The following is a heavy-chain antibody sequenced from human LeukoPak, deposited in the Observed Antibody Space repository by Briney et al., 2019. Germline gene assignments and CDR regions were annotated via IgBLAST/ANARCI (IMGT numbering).Heavy chain of an antibody. CDR3: ARGGGRYHVDY. CDR2: INPNSGGT. CDR1: GYTFTSYD. J-gene: IGHJ4*02. V-gene: IGHV1-2*02. Sequence: ASVKVSCKASGYTFTSYDINWVRQAPGQGLEWMGWINPNSGGTKYAQKFQGRVTMTRDTSISTIFMELSGLTSDDTAVYFCARGGGRYHVDYWGQGALVTVSS. D-gene: IGHD1-26*01.